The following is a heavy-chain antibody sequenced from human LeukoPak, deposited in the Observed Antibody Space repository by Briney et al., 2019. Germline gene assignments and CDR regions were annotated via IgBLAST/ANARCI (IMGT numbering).Heavy chain of an antibody. CDR3: AKDTADYYDSSGYFNFDY. Sequence: GGSLRLSCAASGFTVTSNYMSWVRQAPGKGLEWVSVIYSGGSTYYADSVKGRFTISRDNSMNTLYLQMNSLRAEDTAVYYCAKDTADYYDSSGYFNFDYWGQGTLVTVSS. J-gene: IGHJ4*02. CDR1: GFTVTSNY. D-gene: IGHD3-22*01. V-gene: IGHV3-53*01. CDR2: IYSGGST.